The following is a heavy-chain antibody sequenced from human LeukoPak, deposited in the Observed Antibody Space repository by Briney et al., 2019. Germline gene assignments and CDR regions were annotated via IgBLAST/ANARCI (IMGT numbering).Heavy chain of an antibody. CDR3: ARASGYYGSGSYLGY. V-gene: IGHV4-34*01. CDR1: GGSISSYY. J-gene: IGHJ4*02. Sequence: SETLSLTCTVSGGSISSYYWSWIRQPPGKGLEWIGEINHSGSTNYNPSLKSRVTISVDTSKNQFSLKLSSVTAADTAVYYCARASGYYGSGSYLGYWGQGTLVTVSS. CDR2: INHSGST. D-gene: IGHD3-10*01.